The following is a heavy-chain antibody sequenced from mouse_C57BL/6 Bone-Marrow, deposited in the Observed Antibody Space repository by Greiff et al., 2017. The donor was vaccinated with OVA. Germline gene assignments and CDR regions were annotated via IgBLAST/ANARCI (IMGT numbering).Heavy chain of an antibody. CDR2: ISSGGSYT. J-gene: IGHJ3*01. Sequence: EVKLMESGGDLVKPGGSLKLSCAASGFTFSSYGMSWVRQTPDKRLEWVATISSGGSYTYYPDSVKGRFTISRDNAKNTLYLQMSSLKSEDTAMYYCASRWLLLAYWGQGTLVTVSA. V-gene: IGHV5-6*02. D-gene: IGHD2-3*01. CDR1: GFTFSSYG. CDR3: ASRWLLLAY.